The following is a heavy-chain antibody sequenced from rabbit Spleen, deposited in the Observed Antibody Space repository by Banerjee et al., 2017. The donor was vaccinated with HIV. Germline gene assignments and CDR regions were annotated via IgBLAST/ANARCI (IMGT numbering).Heavy chain of an antibody. J-gene: IGHJ4*01. CDR2: IYTGGSGGV. V-gene: IGHV1S45*01. CDR1: GFSFSDYYY. D-gene: IGHD3-1*01. Sequence: QEQLVESGGGLVKPGASLTLTCTASGFSFSDYYYMYWVRQAPGKGLEWIGCIYTGGSGGVYYASWTKGRFTISKTSSTTVTLQMTGLTAADTATYFCGRSSDAGYAAYGYGFNLWGPGTLVTVS. CDR3: GRSSDAGYAAYGYGFNL.